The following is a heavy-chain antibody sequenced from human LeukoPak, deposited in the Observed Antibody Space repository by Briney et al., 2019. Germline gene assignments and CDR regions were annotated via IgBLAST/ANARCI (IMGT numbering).Heavy chain of an antibody. CDR1: GDSISSSSYY. CDR3: ARGYYDYVWGSYRPLDY. Sequence: PSETLSLTCTVSGDSISSSSYYWGWIRQPPGKGLDWIGNIFYSGSTYYNPSLKSRVTISVDTSKNQFSLKLSSVTAADTAVYYCARGYYDYVWGSYRPLDYWGQGTLVTVSS. V-gene: IGHV4-39*07. CDR2: IFYSGST. J-gene: IGHJ4*02. D-gene: IGHD3-16*02.